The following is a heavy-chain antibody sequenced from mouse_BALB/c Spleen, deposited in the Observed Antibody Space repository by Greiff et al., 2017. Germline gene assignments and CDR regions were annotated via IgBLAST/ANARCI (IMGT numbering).Heavy chain of an antibody. D-gene: IGHD1-1*01. V-gene: IGHV5-12-2*01. J-gene: IGHJ4*01. CDR3: ARIYYYGSSYAMDY. Sequence: EVNVVESGGGLVQPGGSLKLSCAASGFTFSSYTMSWVRQTPEKRLEWVAYISNGGGSTYYPDTVTGRFTISRDNAKNTLYLQMSSLKSEDTAMYYCARIYYYGSSYAMDYWGQGTSVTVSS. CDR2: ISNGGGST. CDR1: GFTFSSYT.